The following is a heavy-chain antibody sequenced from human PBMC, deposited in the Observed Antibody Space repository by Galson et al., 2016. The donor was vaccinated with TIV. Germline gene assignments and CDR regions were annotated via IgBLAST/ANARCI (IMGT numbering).Heavy chain of an antibody. Sequence: SLRLSCAASGFDFNALAMSWVRQVPGKGLQWVASISGSGGQTHYGDSVRGRFIISRDDSKNTVYLRMNNVRVDDTVVYYCAKSLFHTIDFGGLTVIFDHWGQGALVTVSS. D-gene: IGHD5-24*01. CDR2: ISGSGGQT. V-gene: IGHV3-23*01. CDR3: AKSLFHTIDFGGLTVIFDH. CDR1: GFDFNALA. J-gene: IGHJ4*02.